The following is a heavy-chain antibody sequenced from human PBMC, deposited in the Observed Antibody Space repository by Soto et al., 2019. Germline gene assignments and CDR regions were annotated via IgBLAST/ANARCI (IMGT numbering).Heavy chain of an antibody. J-gene: IGHJ4*02. CDR2: IYTSGST. D-gene: IGHD3-10*01. CDR3: ASNHSSGYFDY. V-gene: IGHV4-4*07. CDR1: GGSISSYY. Sequence: NPSETLSLTCTVSGGSISSYYWSWIRQPAGKGLEWIGRIYTSGSTNYNPSLKSRVTMSVDTSKNQFSLKLSFVTAADTAVYYCASNHSSGYFDYWGQETLVTVSS.